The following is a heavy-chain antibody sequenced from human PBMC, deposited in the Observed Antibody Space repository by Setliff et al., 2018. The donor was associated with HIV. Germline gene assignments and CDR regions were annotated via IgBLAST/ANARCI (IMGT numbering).Heavy chain of an antibody. CDR3: ASGSHGEGATEY. Sequence: GASVKVSCKTSGYTFTNFGVSWVRQAPGQGLEWMGWISPYNGKTQYAQKFQGRVTMTTDTSTTTAYMELRSLTSDDTAKYYCASGSHGEGATEYWGLGTLVTVS. V-gene: IGHV1-18*01. CDR2: ISPYNGKT. D-gene: IGHD1-26*01. J-gene: IGHJ4*02. CDR1: GYTFTNFG.